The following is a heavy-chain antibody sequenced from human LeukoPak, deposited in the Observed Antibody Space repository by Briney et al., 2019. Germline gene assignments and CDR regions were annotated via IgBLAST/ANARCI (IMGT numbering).Heavy chain of an antibody. CDR1: GYTFTGYY. CDR2: INPNSGGT. Sequence: GASVKVSCKASGYTFTGYYMHWVRQAPGQGLEWMGWINPNSGGTNYAQKFQGRVTMTRDTSISTAYMELSRLRSDDTAVYYCARDRITMVRGVTGNWFGPWGQGTLVTVSS. D-gene: IGHD3-10*01. CDR3: ARDRITMVRGVTGNWFGP. V-gene: IGHV1-2*02. J-gene: IGHJ5*02.